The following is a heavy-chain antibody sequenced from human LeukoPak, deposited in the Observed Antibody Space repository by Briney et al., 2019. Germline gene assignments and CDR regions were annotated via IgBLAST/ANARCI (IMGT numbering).Heavy chain of an antibody. CDR1: GGSFSGYY. V-gene: IGHV4-34*01. D-gene: IGHD3-10*01. CDR3: ARYASPSSGAFDI. CDR2: INHSGST. J-gene: IGHJ3*02. Sequence: PSETLSLTCAVYGGSFSGYYWGWIRQPPGKGLEWVGEINHSGSTNYNPSLKSRVTISVDTSKNQFSLKLSSVTAADTAVYYCARYASPSSGAFDIWGQGTMVTVSS.